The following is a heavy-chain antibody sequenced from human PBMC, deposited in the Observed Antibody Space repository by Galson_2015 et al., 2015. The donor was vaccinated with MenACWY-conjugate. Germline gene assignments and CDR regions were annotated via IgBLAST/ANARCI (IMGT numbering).Heavy chain of an antibody. CDR3: ATDYGDYDWRFDY. J-gene: IGHJ4*02. CDR2: TSSRSKWYN. D-gene: IGHD4-17*01. Sequence: CAISGDSVSSNSAAWSWIRQSPSRGLEWLGRTSSRSKWYNDYAESVRSRITINPDIPKNQFSLQLNSVTPEDTAVYYCATDYGDYDWRFDYWGQGILVTVSS. V-gene: IGHV6-1*01. CDR1: GDSVSSNSAA.